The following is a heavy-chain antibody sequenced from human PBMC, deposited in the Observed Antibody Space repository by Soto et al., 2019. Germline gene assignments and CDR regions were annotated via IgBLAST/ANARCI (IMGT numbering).Heavy chain of an antibody. D-gene: IGHD3-10*01. Sequence: GGSLRLSCVASGFTFSDFPLHWVRRAPGKRLEWVAVISYDGNDESYSDSVKVRFTISRDNSKTTVYLQMNSLRADDMAVYHCARDMRHDYASGRLDYLGQGTLVTVSS. CDR3: ARDMRHDYASGRLDY. CDR1: GFTFSDFP. CDR2: ISYDGNDE. J-gene: IGHJ4*02. V-gene: IGHV3-30-3*01.